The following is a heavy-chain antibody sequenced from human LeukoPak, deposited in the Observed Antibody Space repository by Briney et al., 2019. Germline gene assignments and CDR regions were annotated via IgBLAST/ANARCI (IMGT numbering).Heavy chain of an antibody. J-gene: IGHJ4*02. CDR2: ISYDGSNK. V-gene: IGHV3-30*18. CDR3: AKDPIHGAKGY. D-gene: IGHD5-18*01. CDR1: GFTFSSNG. Sequence: GGSLRLSCAASGFTFSSNGMHWVRQAPGKGLEWVAVISYDGSNKFYADSVKGRFTVSRDNSKNTLYLQMNSLRAEDTAVYYCAKDPIHGAKGYWGQGTLVTVSS.